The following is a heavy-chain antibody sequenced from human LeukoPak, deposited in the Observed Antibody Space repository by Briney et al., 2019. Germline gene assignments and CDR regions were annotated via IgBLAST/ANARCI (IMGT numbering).Heavy chain of an antibody. V-gene: IGHV3-11*04. CDR1: GFTFSDYY. Sequence: GGSLRLSCAASGFTFSDYYMSWIRQAPGKGLGWVSYISSSGSTIYYADSVKGRFTISRDNAKNSLYLQMNSLRAEDTAVYYCARRWELRYYYYGMDVWGQGTTVTVSS. J-gene: IGHJ6*02. CDR2: ISSSGSTI. CDR3: ARRWELRYYYYGMDV. D-gene: IGHD1-26*01.